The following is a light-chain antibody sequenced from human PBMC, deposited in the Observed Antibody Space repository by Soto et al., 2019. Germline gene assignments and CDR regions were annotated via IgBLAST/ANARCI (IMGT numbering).Light chain of an antibody. CDR2: ANN. Sequence: QPVLTQPPSVSGAPGQRVTISCTGSSSNIGAGYDVHWYQQLPGTAPKLIYANNNRPSGVPDRFSGSKSGTSASLAITGLQAEDEAAYYCQSYDSSLSGYVFGTGTKLTVL. CDR1: SSNIGAGYD. V-gene: IGLV1-40*01. J-gene: IGLJ1*01. CDR3: QSYDSSLSGYV.